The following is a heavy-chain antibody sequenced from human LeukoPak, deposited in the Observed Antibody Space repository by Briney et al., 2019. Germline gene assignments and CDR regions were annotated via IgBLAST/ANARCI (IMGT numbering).Heavy chain of an antibody. V-gene: IGHV4-4*07. CDR1: GRPLCRYY. CDR2: IYDSGSN. D-gene: IGHD4-17*01. CDR3: ARESRDDGDNRGTFFDY. J-gene: IGHJ4*02. Sequence: TSDTLSLPCNVWGRPLCRYYWSWLRRSAGKGLEWIGRIYDSGSNNYSPSHKSRLTMSVDTSKNQCSLRLSYVTAADTAVYYCARESRDDGDNRGTFFDYWGQGTLVTVSS.